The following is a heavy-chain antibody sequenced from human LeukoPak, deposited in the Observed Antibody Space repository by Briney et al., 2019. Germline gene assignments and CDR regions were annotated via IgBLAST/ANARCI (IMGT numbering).Heavy chain of an antibody. CDR1: GFTFSSYW. D-gene: IGHD3-10*01. CDR2: INNDGSST. Sequence: GGSLRLSCGASGFTFSSYWMHWIRQAPGKGLVWVSRINNDGSSTSYADSVQGRFTISRDNAKNTLYLQMNSLRAEDTALYYCARVARGDYYYYYMDVWGKGTTVTVSS. V-gene: IGHV3-74*01. CDR3: ARVARGDYYYYYMDV. J-gene: IGHJ6*03.